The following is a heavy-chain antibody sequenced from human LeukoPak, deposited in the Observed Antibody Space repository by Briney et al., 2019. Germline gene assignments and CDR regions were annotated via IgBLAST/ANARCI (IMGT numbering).Heavy chain of an antibody. CDR1: GFTVNSNY. D-gene: IGHD1-1*01. Sequence: GGSLRLSCAASGFTVNSNYMTWVRQAPGKGLEWVSAISGSGGSTYYADSVKGRFTISRDNSKNTLCLQMSSLRAEDTAVYYCAKDHVSGTVPDAFDIWGQGTMVTVSS. CDR3: AKDHVSGTVPDAFDI. CDR2: ISGSGGST. J-gene: IGHJ3*02. V-gene: IGHV3-23*01.